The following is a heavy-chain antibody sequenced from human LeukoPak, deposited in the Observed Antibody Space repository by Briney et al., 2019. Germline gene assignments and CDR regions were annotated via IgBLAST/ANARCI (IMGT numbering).Heavy chain of an antibody. V-gene: IGHV4-39*07. Sequence: SETLSLTCTVSGGSISSSSYYWGWIRQPPGKGLEWIGSIYYSGSTYYNPSLKSRVTISVDTSKNQFSLKLSSVTAADTAVYYCARVVGASVPDYWGQGTLVTVSS. CDR1: GGSISSSSYY. CDR3: ARVVGASVPDY. CDR2: IYYSGST. J-gene: IGHJ4*02. D-gene: IGHD1-26*01.